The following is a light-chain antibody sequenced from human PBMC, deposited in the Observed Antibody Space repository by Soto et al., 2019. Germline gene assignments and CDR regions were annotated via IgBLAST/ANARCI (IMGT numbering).Light chain of an antibody. Sequence: EIVMTQSPVTLSLSPGERATLSCRASQSVSEYLAWYQQKPGQAPRLLIYDASNRATGVPARFSGSGSGTDFTLTISSLEPEDSAIYYCQQRSVWVTFGGGTKVEMK. J-gene: IGKJ4*01. CDR3: QQRSVWVT. CDR2: DAS. V-gene: IGKV3-11*01. CDR1: QSVSEY.